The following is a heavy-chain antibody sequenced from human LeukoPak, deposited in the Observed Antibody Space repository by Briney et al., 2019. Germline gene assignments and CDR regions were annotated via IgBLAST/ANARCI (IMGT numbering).Heavy chain of an antibody. J-gene: IGHJ4*02. CDR1: GGSISSSSYY. CDR2: IYYSVRT. Sequence: PSGTLSLTCTVSGGSISSSSYYWSWIRQPPGKGLEWIGSIYYSVRTYYNPSLKSRVTISVDTSKNQFSQKLSSVTAEDTAVYYCARKTKQWLAAFYFDYWGQGTLVTVPS. D-gene: IGHD6-19*01. V-gene: IGHV4-39*01. CDR3: ARKTKQWLAAFYFDY.